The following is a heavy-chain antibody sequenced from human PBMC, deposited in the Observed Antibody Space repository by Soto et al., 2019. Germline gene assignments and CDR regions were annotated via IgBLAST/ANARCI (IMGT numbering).Heavy chain of an antibody. J-gene: IGHJ5*02. Sequence: GGSLRLSCAVFGFTTNKHAMSWVRQAPEKGLEWVAGISDSGADKFYAESVRGRFSISRDGSRNTVYLQMSDLRPDDKAIYYCAKRTGPQESWGQGTPVTVSS. CDR1: GFTTNKHA. CDR2: ISDSGADK. V-gene: IGHV3-23*01. CDR3: AKRTGPQES.